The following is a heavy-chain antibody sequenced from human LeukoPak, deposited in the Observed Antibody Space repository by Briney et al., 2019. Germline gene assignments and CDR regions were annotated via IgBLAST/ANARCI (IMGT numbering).Heavy chain of an antibody. CDR2: TVGGGDGT. J-gene: IGHJ4*02. CDR3: AKDLLVGRGYSYGCDY. Sequence: HSGGSLRLSCAASGFTFSGTSMSWVRQAPGKGLEWVAVTVGGGDGTYYADSVKGRFTISRDNSKNTLYLQMNSLRAEDTAVYYCAKDLLVGRGYSYGCDYWGQGTLVTVSS. D-gene: IGHD5-18*01. CDR1: GFTFSGTS. V-gene: IGHV3-23*01.